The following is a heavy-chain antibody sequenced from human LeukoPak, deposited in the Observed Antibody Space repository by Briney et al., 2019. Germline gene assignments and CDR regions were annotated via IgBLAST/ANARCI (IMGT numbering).Heavy chain of an antibody. D-gene: IGHD2-2*02. J-gene: IGHJ5*02. CDR1: GFTVDINY. Sequence: SGGSLRLSCATSGFTVDINYMSWVRQAPGKGLEWVSVIYGDASTYYADSVKGRFTISRDNSKNTLYLQMNSLRAEDTAVYYCAKDWMDIVVVPAAISVNWFDPWGQGTLATVSS. CDR3: AKDWMDIVVVPAAISVNWFDP. V-gene: IGHV3-66*01. CDR2: IYGDAST.